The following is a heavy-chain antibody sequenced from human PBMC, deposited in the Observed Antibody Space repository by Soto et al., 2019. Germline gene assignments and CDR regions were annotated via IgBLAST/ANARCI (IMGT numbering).Heavy chain of an antibody. J-gene: IGHJ3*02. CDR1: GFTFSSYA. V-gene: IGHV3-30*14. Sequence: QVQLVESGGGVVQPGRSLRLSCAASGFTFSSYAMHWVRQAPGKGLEWVAVIYSGGSTDSADSVKGRFTISRDNSKNTVYLEMTSLRAEDTAVYYCARGGAFDIWGQGTKVTVSS. CDR2: IYSGGST. CDR3: ARGGAFDI.